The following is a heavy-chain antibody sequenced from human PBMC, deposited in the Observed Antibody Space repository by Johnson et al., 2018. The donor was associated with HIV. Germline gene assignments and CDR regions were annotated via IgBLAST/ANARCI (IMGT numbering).Heavy chain of an antibody. Sequence: QMLLVESGGGVVQPGGSLRLSCAASGFSFSDYGMHWVRQAPGKGLEWVAVIWYHGNNKYYWDSVKGRFTISRDDSKNTLYLQMNSLKTEDTAVYYCTTDWYSSSWYGALDAFDIWGQGTMVIVSS. V-gene: IGHV3-33*01. J-gene: IGHJ3*02. CDR3: TTDWYSSSWYGALDAFDI. D-gene: IGHD6-13*01. CDR1: GFSFSDYG. CDR2: IWYHGNNK.